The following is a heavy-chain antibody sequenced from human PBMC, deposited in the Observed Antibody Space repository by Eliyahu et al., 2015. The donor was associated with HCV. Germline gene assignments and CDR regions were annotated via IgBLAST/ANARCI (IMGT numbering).Heavy chain of an antibody. D-gene: IGHD6-19*01. CDR1: GGSXTTYY. Sequence: QVQLQESGPGLVKPSXTLSLTCXVXGGSXTTYYWSWIRHPPGKGPDWIGXIPYSGSTNYNPSLKSRVTISLDTSKNQFSVNLTSVTAADTAVYYCASGGGGIAVAGTGGWFDPWGQGTLVTVSS. CDR3: ASGGGGIAVAGTGGWFDP. J-gene: IGHJ5*02. CDR2: IPYSGST. V-gene: IGHV4-59*01.